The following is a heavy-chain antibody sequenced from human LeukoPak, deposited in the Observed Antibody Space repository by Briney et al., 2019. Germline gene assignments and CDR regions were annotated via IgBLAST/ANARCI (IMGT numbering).Heavy chain of an antibody. J-gene: IGHJ4*02. CDR3: VRGGVGGWFRYYFDY. CDR2: ISSGRDTI. CDR1: GFTFSSYA. Sequence: GGSLRLSCAASGFTFSSYAMSWVRQAPGKGLEWVSYISSGRDTIYYADSAKGRFTISRDNAKNSLYLQMNSLRAEDTAVYYCVRGGVGGWFRYYFDYWGQGTLVTVSS. V-gene: IGHV3-48*04. D-gene: IGHD6-19*01.